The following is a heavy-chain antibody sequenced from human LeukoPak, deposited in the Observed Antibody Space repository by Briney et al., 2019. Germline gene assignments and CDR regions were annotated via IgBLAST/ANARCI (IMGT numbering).Heavy chain of an antibody. Sequence: PGGSLRLSCAASGFMFSSYGMHWVRQAPGKGLEWVAFIRYDGSNKYSGDSVRGRFTISRDNSKNTLYLQMNSLRAEDTAVYYCAKLSPTDTSGDYWGQGTLVTVSS. CDR3: AKLSPTDTSGDY. CDR2: IRYDGSNK. D-gene: IGHD3-10*01. CDR1: GFMFSSYG. V-gene: IGHV3-30*02. J-gene: IGHJ4*02.